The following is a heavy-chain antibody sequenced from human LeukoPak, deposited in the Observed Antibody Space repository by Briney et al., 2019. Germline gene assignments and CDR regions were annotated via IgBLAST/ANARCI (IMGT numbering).Heavy chain of an antibody. J-gene: IGHJ4*02. CDR2: INPNSGGT. CDR3: ASFLFTVASSGDY. Sequence: GASVKVSCKASGYTFTGYYMHWVRQAPGQGLEWMGWINPNSGGTNYAQKFQGRVTMTRDTSISTAYMELSRLRSDDTAVYYCASFLFTVASSGDYWGQGTLVTVSP. V-gene: IGHV1-2*02. CDR1: GYTFTGYY. D-gene: IGHD4-23*01.